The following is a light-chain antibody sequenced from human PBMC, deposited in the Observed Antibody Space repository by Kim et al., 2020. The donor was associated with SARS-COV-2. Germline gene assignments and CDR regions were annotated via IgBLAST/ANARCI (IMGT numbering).Light chain of an antibody. CDR1: QNVNRY. CDR2: DAS. Sequence: EIVLTQSPATLSLSPGQRATLSCRASQNVNRYLSCYQQKPGQAPRLLIYDASNRATGIPARFSGSGSGTDFTLTISSLEAEDFAVYYCQQRNDWPPLSFGEGTKVDI. J-gene: IGKJ1*01. V-gene: IGKV3-11*01. CDR3: QQRNDWPPLS.